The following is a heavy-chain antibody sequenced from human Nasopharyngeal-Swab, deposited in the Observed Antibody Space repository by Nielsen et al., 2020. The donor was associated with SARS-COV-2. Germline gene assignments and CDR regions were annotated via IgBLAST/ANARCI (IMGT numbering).Heavy chain of an antibody. J-gene: IGHJ4*02. CDR1: GFTFSSYW. D-gene: IGHD5-18*01. V-gene: IGHV3-23*01. CDR2: ISGSGGST. Sequence: GGSLRLSCAASGFTFSSYWMSWVRQAPGKGLEWVSAISGSGGSTYYADSVKGRFTISRDNSKNTLYLQMNSLRAEDTAVYYCASNRGGYSYGHDFDYWGQGTLVTVSS. CDR3: ASNRGGYSYGHDFDY.